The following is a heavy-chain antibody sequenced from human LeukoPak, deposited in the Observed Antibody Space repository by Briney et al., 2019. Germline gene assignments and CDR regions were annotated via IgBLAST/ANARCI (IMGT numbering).Heavy chain of an antibody. CDR1: GVSFSGYY. Sequence: PSDTLSLTCAVYGVSFSGYYWSWLRQPPGKGLEWIGEINHSGSTNYNPSLKSRVTISVDTSKNKFSLKLSSVTAADTAVYYCARGKRQPHKNNWFDPWGQGTLVTVSS. CDR3: ARGKRQPHKNNWFDP. V-gene: IGHV4-34*01. D-gene: IGHD6-13*01. CDR2: INHSGST. J-gene: IGHJ5*02.